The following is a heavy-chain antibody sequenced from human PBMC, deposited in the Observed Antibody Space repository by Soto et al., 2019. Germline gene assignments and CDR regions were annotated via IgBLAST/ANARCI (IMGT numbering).Heavy chain of an antibody. V-gene: IGHV4-39*01. CDR1: GGSISSSSYY. D-gene: IGHD5-12*01. Sequence: SETLSLTCTVSGGSISSSSYYWGWIRQPPGKGLEWIGSIYYSGSTYYNPSLKSRVTISVDTSKNQFSLKLSSVTAADTAVYYCARPRREYSGYDGQSSWFDPWGQGTLVTFSS. CDR3: ARPRREYSGYDGQSSWFDP. J-gene: IGHJ5*02. CDR2: IYYSGST.